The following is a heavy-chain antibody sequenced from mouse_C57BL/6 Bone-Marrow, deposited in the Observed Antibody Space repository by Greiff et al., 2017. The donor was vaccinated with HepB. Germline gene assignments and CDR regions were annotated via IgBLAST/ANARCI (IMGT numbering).Heavy chain of an antibody. Sequence: DVKLQESGAELVRPGASVKLSCTASGFNIKDDYMHWVKQRPEQGLEWIGWIDPENGDTEYASKFQGKATITADTSSNTAYLQLSSLTSEDTAVYYCSGDWDYAMDYWGQGTSVTVSS. D-gene: IGHD2-13*01. CDR2: IDPENGDT. J-gene: IGHJ4*01. V-gene: IGHV14-4*01. CDR3: SGDWDYAMDY. CDR1: GFNIKDDY.